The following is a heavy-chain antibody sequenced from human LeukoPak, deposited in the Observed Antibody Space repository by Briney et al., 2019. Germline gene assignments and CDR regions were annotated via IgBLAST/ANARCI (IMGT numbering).Heavy chain of an antibody. CDR1: GFTLDDYA. D-gene: IGHD5-18*01. Sequence: GGSLRLSCAASGFTLDDYAMHWVRQAPGKGLEWVSGISWNSGSIGYADSAKGRFTISRDNAKNSLYLQMNSLRAEDTALYYCAKSNTAMVTNTFDYWGQGTLVTVSS. J-gene: IGHJ4*02. V-gene: IGHV3-9*01. CDR2: ISWNSGSI. CDR3: AKSNTAMVTNTFDY.